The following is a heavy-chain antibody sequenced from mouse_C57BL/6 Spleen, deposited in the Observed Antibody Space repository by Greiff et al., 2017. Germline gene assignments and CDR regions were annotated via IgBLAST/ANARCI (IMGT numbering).Heavy chain of an antibody. Sequence: QVQLQQPGAELVKPGASVKLSCKASGYTFTSYWMHWVKQRPGQGLEWIGMIHPNSGSTNYNEKFKSKATLTVDKSSSTAYMQLISLTSEDSAVYYCARNWDGGDAMDYWGQGTSVTVSS. CDR1: GYTFTSYW. J-gene: IGHJ4*01. V-gene: IGHV1-64*01. CDR3: ARNWDGGDAMDY. CDR2: IHPNSGST. D-gene: IGHD4-1*01.